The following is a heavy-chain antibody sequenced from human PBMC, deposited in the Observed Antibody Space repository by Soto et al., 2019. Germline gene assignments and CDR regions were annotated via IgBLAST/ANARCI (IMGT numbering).Heavy chain of an antibody. Sequence: GGSLRLSCAASGFTFSSYSMNWVRQAPGKGLEWVSSISSSSSYIYYADSVKGRFTISRDNAKNSLYLQMNSLRAEDTAVYYCAREPYSPVPTVSYSYYMDVWGKGTTVTVSS. D-gene: IGHD6-13*01. J-gene: IGHJ6*03. CDR1: GFTFSSYS. CDR3: AREPYSPVPTVSYSYYMDV. CDR2: ISSSSSYI. V-gene: IGHV3-21*01.